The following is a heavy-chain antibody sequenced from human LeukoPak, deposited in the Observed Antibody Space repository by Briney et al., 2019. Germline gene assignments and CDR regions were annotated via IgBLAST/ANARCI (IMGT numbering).Heavy chain of an antibody. Sequence: GASVKVSCKASGYTFTSYAMHWVRQAPGQRLEWMGWIDAGNGNTEYSQKFQGRVTITRDTSASTAYMELSSLRSEDTAVYYCARPLGNNYYGMDVWGKGTTVTVSS. J-gene: IGHJ6*04. V-gene: IGHV1-3*01. CDR3: ARPLGNNYYGMDV. D-gene: IGHD1/OR15-1a*01. CDR1: GYTFTSYA. CDR2: IDAGNGNT.